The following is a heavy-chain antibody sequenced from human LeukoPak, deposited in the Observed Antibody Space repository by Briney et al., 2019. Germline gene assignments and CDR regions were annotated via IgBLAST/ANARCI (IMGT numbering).Heavy chain of an antibody. D-gene: IGHD6-19*01. Sequence: QTGGSLRLCCAASGFTFSSYWVGWVRQTPGKELEWVANVKQDGGDKYDVDSVKGRCTISRDNAKNSLYLQMNSLRAEDRGVYYCARGRYNSGWYPDYFDYWGQGTLVTVSS. CDR3: ARGRYNSGWYPDYFDY. CDR2: VKQDGGDK. CDR1: GFTFSSYW. J-gene: IGHJ4*02. V-gene: IGHV3-7*01.